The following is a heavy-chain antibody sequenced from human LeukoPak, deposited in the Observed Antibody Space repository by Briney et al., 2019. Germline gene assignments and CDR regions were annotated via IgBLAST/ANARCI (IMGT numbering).Heavy chain of an antibody. J-gene: IGHJ6*02. CDR1: GFTFDDYA. CDR3: AKAAYDFWSGYYISGGYYYGMDV. V-gene: IGHV3-43*02. Sequence: GGSLRLSCAASGFTFDDYAMYWVRQAPGKGLEWVSLISGDGGSTYYADSLKGRFTTSRDNSKNSLYLQMNSLRTEDTALYYCAKAAYDFWSGYYISGGYYYGMDVWGQGTTVTVSS. D-gene: IGHD3-3*01. CDR2: ISGDGGST.